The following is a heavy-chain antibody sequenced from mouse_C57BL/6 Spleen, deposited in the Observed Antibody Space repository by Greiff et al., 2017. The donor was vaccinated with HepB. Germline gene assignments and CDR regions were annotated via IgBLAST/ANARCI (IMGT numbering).Heavy chain of an antibody. Sequence: VQLQQSGPGLVQPSQRLSITCTVSGFSLTSYGVHWVRQSPGKGLEWLGVIWRGGSTDYNAAFMSRLSITKDNSKSQVFFKMNSLQADDTAIYYCAKNSYGNLAWFAYWGQGTLVTVSA. D-gene: IGHD2-1*01. CDR2: IWRGGST. CDR3: AKNSYGNLAWFAY. J-gene: IGHJ3*01. CDR1: GFSLTSYG. V-gene: IGHV2-5*01.